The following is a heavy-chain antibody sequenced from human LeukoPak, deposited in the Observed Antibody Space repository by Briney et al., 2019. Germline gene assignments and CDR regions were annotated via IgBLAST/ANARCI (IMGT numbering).Heavy chain of an antibody. D-gene: IGHD2-2*01. J-gene: IGHJ6*02. CDR3: ARESCSSTSCYRLYYYYGMDA. Sequence: ASVKVSCKASGYTFTSYGISWVRQAPGQGLEWMGWISAYNGNTNYAQKLQGRVTMTTDTSTSTAYMELRSLRSDDTAVYYCARESCSSTSCYRLYYYYGMDAWGQGTTVTVSS. V-gene: IGHV1-18*01. CDR2: ISAYNGNT. CDR1: GYTFTSYG.